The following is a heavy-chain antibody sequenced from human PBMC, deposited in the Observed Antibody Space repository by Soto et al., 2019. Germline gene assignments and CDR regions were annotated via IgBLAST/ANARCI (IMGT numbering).Heavy chain of an antibody. CDR3: ARQSSFLRLLDY. V-gene: IGHV4-39*01. CDR2: IYYSGST. Sequence: PSEILSLTFTASGGSISSSTYYWGMIRQATVKGLEWIGSIYYSGSTYYNQSLKSRVTISVDTSKNQFTLKLSSVTAADTAVYYCARQSSFLRLLDYWGQGTMV. J-gene: IGHJ4*02. D-gene: IGHD3-3*01. CDR1: GGSISSSTYY.